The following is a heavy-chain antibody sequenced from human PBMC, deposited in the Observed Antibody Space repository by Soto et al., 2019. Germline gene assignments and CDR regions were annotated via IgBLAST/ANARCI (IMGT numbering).Heavy chain of an antibody. D-gene: IGHD4-17*01. V-gene: IGHV4-30-4*01. CDR1: GGSISSGDYY. J-gene: IGHJ4*02. CDR3: AREGPPYGADY. CDR2: IYYSGST. Sequence: PSETLSLTCTVSGGSISSGDYYWSWIRQPPGKGLEWIGYIYYSGSTYYNPSLKSRVTISVDTSKNQFSLKLSSVTAADTAVYYCAREGPPYGADYWGQRTLVTVSS.